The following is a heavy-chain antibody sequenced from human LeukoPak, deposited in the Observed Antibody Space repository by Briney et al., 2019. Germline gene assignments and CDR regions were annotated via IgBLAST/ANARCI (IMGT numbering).Heavy chain of an antibody. J-gene: IGHJ4*02. Sequence: GGSLRLSCAVSGFTFSTYAMNWIRQAPGKGLEWISFINTKSKAIYYADSVKGRFTISRDNARNLLHLQMNSLRAEDTALYFCVRDQDWAFDYWGQGTLVTVSS. CDR2: INTKSKAI. V-gene: IGHV3-48*01. D-gene: IGHD3-9*01. CDR1: GFTFSTYA. CDR3: VRDQDWAFDY.